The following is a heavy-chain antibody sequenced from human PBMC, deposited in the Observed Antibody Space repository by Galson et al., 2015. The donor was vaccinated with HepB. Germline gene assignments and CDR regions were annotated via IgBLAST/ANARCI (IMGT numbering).Heavy chain of an antibody. CDR2: ISNDGNEK. CDR1: GFTFSSYA. CDR3: ARSKRCSGGSCYPSYYYYYGMDV. J-gene: IGHJ6*02. V-gene: IGHV3-30-3*01. Sequence: SLRLSCAGSGFTFSSYAMHWVRQAPGKGLEWVAAISNDGNEKYYADSVKGRSTISRDNAKNTLYLQMNSLRAEDTAVYYCARSKRCSGGSCYPSYYYYYGMDVWGQGTTVTVSS. D-gene: IGHD2-15*01.